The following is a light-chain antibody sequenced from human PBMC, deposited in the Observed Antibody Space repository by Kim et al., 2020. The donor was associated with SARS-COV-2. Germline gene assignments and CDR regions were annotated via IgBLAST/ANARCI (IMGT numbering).Light chain of an antibody. CDR3: QQYNNWPGT. Sequence: VSPGERATLSCRASQSVSSNLGWYQKKPGQAPRLLIYGASTRATGIPARFSGSGSGTEFTLTISSLQSEDFAVYYCQQYNNWPGTFGQGTKVDIK. J-gene: IGKJ1*01. CDR2: GAS. CDR1: QSVSSN. V-gene: IGKV3-15*01.